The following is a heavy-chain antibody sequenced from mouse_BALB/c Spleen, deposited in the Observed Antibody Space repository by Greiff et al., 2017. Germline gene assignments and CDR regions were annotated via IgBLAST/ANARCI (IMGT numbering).Heavy chain of an antibody. Sequence: VQLQQSGAELVKPGASVKLSCKASGYTFTSYYMYWVKQRPGQGLEWIGEINPSNGGTNFNEKFKSKATLTVDKSSSTAYMQLSSLTSEDSAVYYCTITAWFAYWGQGTLVTVSA. J-gene: IGHJ3*01. V-gene: IGHV1S16*01. CDR3: TITAWFAY. CDR2: INPSNGGT. CDR1: GYTFTSYY.